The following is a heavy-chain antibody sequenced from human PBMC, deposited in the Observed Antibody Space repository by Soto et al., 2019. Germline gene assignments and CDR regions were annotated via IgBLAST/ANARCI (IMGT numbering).Heavy chain of an antibody. CDR1: GGSFSGYY. D-gene: IGHD6-6*01. V-gene: IGHV4-34*01. J-gene: IGHJ4*02. CDR2: INHSGST. Sequence: SETLSLTCAVYGGSFSGYYWSWIRQPPGKGLEWIGEINHSGSTNYNPSLKSRVTISVDTSKNQFSLKLSSVTAADTATYYCAHRNSSSSGFDYWGQGTLVTVSS. CDR3: AHRNSSSSGFDY.